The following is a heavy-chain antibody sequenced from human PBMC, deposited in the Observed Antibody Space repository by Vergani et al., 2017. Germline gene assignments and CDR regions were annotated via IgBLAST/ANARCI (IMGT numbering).Heavy chain of an antibody. J-gene: IGHJ3*02. V-gene: IGHV4-31*03. CDR1: GGSISSGGYY. Sequence: QVQLQESGPGLVKPSQTLSLTCTVSGGSISSGGYYWSWIRQHPGKGLAWIGYIYYSGSTYYNPSLKRRVTISVDTSKNQFSLKLSSVTAADTAVYYCARGRGSTVGIPDDAFDIWGQGTMVTVSS. D-gene: IGHD2-2*01. CDR3: ARGRGSTVGIPDDAFDI. CDR2: IYYSGST.